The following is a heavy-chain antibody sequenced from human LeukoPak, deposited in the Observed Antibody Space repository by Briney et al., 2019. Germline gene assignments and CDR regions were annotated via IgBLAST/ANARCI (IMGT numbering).Heavy chain of an antibody. J-gene: IGHJ4*02. V-gene: IGHV3-30*02. CDR3: ANAGIAVAGTIVD. CDR1: GFTFSSYG. Sequence: GGSLRLSCAASGFTFSSYGMLWVRQAPGKGLEWVAFIRYDGSNKYYADSVKGRFTISRDNSKNTLYLQMNSLRAEDTAVYYCANAGIAVAGTIVDWGQGTLVTVSS. CDR2: IRYDGSNK. D-gene: IGHD6-19*01.